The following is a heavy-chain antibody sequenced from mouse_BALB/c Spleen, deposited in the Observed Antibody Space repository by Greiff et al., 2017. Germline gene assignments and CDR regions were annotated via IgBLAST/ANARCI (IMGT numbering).Heavy chain of an antibody. CDR3: ARDYGNHEYYAMDY. J-gene: IGHJ4*01. V-gene: IGHV2-9*02. D-gene: IGHD2-1*01. CDR1: GFSLTSYG. CDR2: IWAGGST. Sequence: VKLVESGPGLVAPSQSLSITCTVSGFSLTSYGVHWVRQPPGKGLEWLGVIWAGGSTNYNSALMSRLSISKDNSKSQVFLKMNSLQTDDTAMYYCARDYGNHEYYAMDYWGQGTSVTVSS.